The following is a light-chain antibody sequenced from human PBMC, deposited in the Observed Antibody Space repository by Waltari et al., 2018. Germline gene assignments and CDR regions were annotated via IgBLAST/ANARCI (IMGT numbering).Light chain of an antibody. Sequence: EIVLTQSPGTLSLSPGERATLSCRASQSVSGNCLAWYQQKPGQSPRLLIYAASSRVAGLPDRFSGSGSGTDFTLTISRLEPEDFAVYYCQQCGGSPYTFGQGTNLEIK. CDR3: QQCGGSPYT. CDR1: QSVSGNC. J-gene: IGKJ2*01. V-gene: IGKV3-20*01. CDR2: AAS.